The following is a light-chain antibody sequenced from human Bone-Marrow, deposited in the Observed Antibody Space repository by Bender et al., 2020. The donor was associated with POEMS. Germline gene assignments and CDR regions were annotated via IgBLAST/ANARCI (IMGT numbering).Light chain of an antibody. V-gene: IGLV2-8*01. CDR1: SSDVGGYNF. J-gene: IGLJ2*01. CDR3: TSYAASNKLL. CDR2: EVS. Sequence: QSALTQPASVSGSPGQSITISCTGTSSDVGGYNFLSWYQQHPGKAPKLMIYEVSQRPSGVPDRFSGSKSGNTASLTVSGLQAEDEADYYCTSYAASNKLLFGGGTKLTVL.